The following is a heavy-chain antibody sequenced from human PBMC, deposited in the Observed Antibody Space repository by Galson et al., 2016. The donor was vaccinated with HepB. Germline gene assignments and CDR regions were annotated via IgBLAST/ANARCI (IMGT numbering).Heavy chain of an antibody. D-gene: IGHD3-3*01. CDR1: GYTFPSYA. CDR3: ARNPVPTAKQSPLSSGYRSHHYFDY. J-gene: IGHJ4*02. V-gene: IGHV1-3*01. CDR2: ITAGNANT. Sequence: SVKVSCKASGYTFPSYAIHWVRQAPGQRLEWMGWITAGNANTKYSQRFQGRITITRDTSASTVYMELSSLRSEDTALYYCARNPVPTAKQSPLSSGYRSHHYFDYWGQGTLVTVSS.